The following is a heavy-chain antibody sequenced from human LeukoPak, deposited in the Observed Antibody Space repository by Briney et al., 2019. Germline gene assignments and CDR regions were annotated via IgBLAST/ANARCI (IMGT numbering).Heavy chain of an antibody. CDR3: ARDRGHYGMDV. Sequence: SETLSLTCTVSGGSISSYYWSWIRQPPGKGLEWIGYIYYSGSTNYNPSLKSRVTISVDTSKNQFSLKLSSVTAADTAVCYCARDRGHYGMDVWGQGTTVTVSS. J-gene: IGHJ6*02. CDR2: IYYSGST. V-gene: IGHV4-59*12. CDR1: GGSISSYY.